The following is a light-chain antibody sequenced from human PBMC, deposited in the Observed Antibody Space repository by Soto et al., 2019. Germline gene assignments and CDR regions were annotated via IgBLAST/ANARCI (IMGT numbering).Light chain of an antibody. CDR2: RNN. Sequence: QSVLTQPPSASGTPGQRVTISCSGSRSNIGSNYVYWYQQLPGTAPKLVIYRNNQRPSGVPDRFSGSKSGASASLVISGLRYGDGADYYCEAWDARLSDEIFGGGTKVPVL. J-gene: IGLJ2*01. V-gene: IGLV1-47*01. CDR3: EAWDARLSDEI. CDR1: RSNIGSNY.